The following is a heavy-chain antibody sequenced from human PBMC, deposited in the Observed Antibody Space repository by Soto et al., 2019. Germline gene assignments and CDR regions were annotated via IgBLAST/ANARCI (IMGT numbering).Heavy chain of an antibody. CDR2: IYPGDSDT. V-gene: IGHV5-51*01. J-gene: IGHJ6*02. D-gene: IGHD3-22*01. CDR1: GYSFTSYW. CDR3: ARHKRYYDSSGYYSTDYYYYGMDV. Sequence: PGESLKISCKGSGYSFTSYWIGWVRQMPGKGLEWMGIIYPGDSDTRYSPSFQGQVTISADKSISTAYLQWSSLKASDTAMYYCARHKRYYDSSGYYSTDYYYYGMDVWGQGTTVTVSS.